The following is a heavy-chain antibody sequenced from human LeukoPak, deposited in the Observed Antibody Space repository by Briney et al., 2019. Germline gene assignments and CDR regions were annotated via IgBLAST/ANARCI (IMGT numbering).Heavy chain of an antibody. J-gene: IGHJ4*02. D-gene: IGHD1-26*01. Sequence: PGGSLRFSCAASGFTFSSYSMNWVRQAPGKGLEWVSFIRSSSSDIYYADSVKGRFTISRDNAKNSLYLQMDSLRAEDTAVYYCARVRSGSLDYWGQGTLVTVS. CDR1: GFTFSSYS. V-gene: IGHV3-21*01. CDR2: IRSSSSDI. CDR3: ARVRSGSLDY.